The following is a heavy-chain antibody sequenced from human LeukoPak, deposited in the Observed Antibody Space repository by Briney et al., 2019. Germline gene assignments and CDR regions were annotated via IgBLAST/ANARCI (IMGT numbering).Heavy chain of an antibody. V-gene: IGHV1-46*01. Sequence: ASVKVSCKASGYTFTSYYMHWVRQAPGQGLEWMGIINPSGGSTSYAQKFQGRVTMTRDMSTSTVYMELSSLRSEDTAVYYCARDDTSGYYYLHWYFDLWGRGTLVTVSS. J-gene: IGHJ2*01. CDR3: ARDDTSGYYYLHWYFDL. D-gene: IGHD3-22*01. CDR1: GYTFTSYY. CDR2: INPSGGST.